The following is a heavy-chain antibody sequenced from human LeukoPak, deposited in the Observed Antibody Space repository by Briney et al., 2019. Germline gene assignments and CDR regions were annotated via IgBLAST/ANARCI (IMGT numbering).Heavy chain of an antibody. Sequence: PGGSLRLSCVASGFTFSTYGMNWVRQAPGKGLEWVSSISSSSSYIYYADSVKGRFTTSRDNAKNSLYLQMNSLRAEDTAVYYCARDRRGMTTVTYFDYWGQGTLVTVSS. CDR2: ISSSSSYI. J-gene: IGHJ4*02. V-gene: IGHV3-21*01. CDR1: GFTFSTYG. CDR3: ARDRRGMTTVTYFDY. D-gene: IGHD4-17*01.